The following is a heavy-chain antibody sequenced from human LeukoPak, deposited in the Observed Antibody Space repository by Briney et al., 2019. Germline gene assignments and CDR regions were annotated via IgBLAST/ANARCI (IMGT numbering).Heavy chain of an antibody. V-gene: IGHV4-39*01. Sequence: KSSETLSLTCTVSGGSISSSSYYWGWIRQPPGKGLEWIGSIYYSGSTYYNPSLKSRVTISVDTSKNQFSLKLSSVTAADTAVYYCARHSSDSSGWAARWGAFDIWGQGTMVTVSS. J-gene: IGHJ3*02. CDR1: GGSISSSSYY. CDR3: ARHSSDSSGWAARWGAFDI. CDR2: IYYSGST. D-gene: IGHD6-19*01.